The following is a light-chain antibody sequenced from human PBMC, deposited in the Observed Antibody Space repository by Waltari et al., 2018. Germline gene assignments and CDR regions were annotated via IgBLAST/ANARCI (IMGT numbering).Light chain of an antibody. J-gene: IGKJ1*01. CDR2: WAV. V-gene: IGKV4-1*01. Sequence: IVMTQSTESLSVSLGERATINCKYRLSVLNKSNHKPYLAGYQQKPGQPHKMLIPWAVTREAGVPDRCSGSGSGTDFTLTISSLQAEDVAVYYGQQYYNPPTWTFGQGTKVEIK. CDR3: QQYYNPPTWT. CDR1: LSVLNKSNHKPY.